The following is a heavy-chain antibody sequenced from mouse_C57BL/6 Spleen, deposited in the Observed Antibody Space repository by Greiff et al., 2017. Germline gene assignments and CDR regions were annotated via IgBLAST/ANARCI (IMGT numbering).Heavy chain of an antibody. V-gene: IGHV5-9*01. D-gene: IGHD4-1*01. CDR2: ISGGGGNT. Sequence: EVKLVESGGGLVKPGGSLKLSCAASGFTFSSYTMSWVRQTPEKRLEWVATISGGGGNTYYPDSVKGRFTISRDNAKNTLYLQMSSLRSEDTALYYCARILTGEDYYAMDYWGQGTSVTVSS. CDR3: ARILTGEDYYAMDY. J-gene: IGHJ4*01. CDR1: GFTFSSYT.